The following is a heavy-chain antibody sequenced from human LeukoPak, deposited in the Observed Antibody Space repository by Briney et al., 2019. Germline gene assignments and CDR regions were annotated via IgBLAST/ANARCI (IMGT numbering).Heavy chain of an antibody. CDR2: IYYSGST. CDR3: ARSSAYGGRVDY. Sequence: TLSLTCTVSGGSISSGGYYWSWIRQHPGKGLEWIGYIYYSGSTYYNPSLKSRVTISVDTSKNQFSLKLSSVTAADTAVYYCARSSAYGGRVDYWGQGTLVTVSS. V-gene: IGHV4-31*03. CDR1: GGSISSGGYY. J-gene: IGHJ4*02. D-gene: IGHD4-23*01.